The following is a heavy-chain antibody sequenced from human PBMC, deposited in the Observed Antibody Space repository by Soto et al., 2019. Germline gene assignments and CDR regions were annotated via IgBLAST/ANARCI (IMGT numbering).Heavy chain of an antibody. CDR2: TYYRSKWFH. V-gene: IGHV6-1*01. CDR1: GDSVSSDITS. D-gene: IGHD3-10*01. J-gene: IGHJ3*01. CDR3: ARGNALDV. Sequence: QALSLPSAISGDSVSSDITSCNLIRQSPSRGLEWLGRTYYRSKWFHDYAASVKSRITINPDTSKNQFSLELNSMTPEDTAVYYCARGNALDVWGQGTVVTVSS.